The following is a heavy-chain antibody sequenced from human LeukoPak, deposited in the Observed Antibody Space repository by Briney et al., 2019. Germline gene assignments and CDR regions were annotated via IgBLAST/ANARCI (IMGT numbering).Heavy chain of an antibody. V-gene: IGHV1-2*02. CDR3: ARDRTRTGYSSGWYHDY. CDR2: INPNGGGT. J-gene: IGHJ4*02. CDR1: RYTFTGYY. D-gene: IGHD6-19*01. Sequence: ASVKVSCKASRYTFTGYYMHWVGQAPGQGLEWMGWINPNGGGTNYQGRVAMTRDTSISTAYMELSRLRSDDTAVYYCARDRTRTGYSSGWYHDYWGQGTLVTVSS.